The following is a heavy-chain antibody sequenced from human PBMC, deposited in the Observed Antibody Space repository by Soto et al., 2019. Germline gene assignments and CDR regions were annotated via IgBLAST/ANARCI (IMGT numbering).Heavy chain of an antibody. CDR2: ITAYNGNT. D-gene: IGHD1-26*01. J-gene: IGHJ5*02. Sequence: QVQLVQSGAEVMKPGASVKVSGKTSGYIFTSYAISWVRQAPGQGLEWMGWITAYNGNTNYAQRLQDRVTMTADTSTRTAYMELRSLRSDDTAVYYCARGGLGDTSTWFDPWGQGTLVTVSS. V-gene: IGHV1-18*01. CDR1: GYIFTSYA. CDR3: ARGGLGDTSTWFDP.